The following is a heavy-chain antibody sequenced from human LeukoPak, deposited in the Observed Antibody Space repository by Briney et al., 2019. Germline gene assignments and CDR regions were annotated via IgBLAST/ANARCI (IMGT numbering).Heavy chain of an antibody. CDR1: GFTFSTYD. CDR3: AKAGGAGIYYPYYFDY. CDR2: ISGSGRST. J-gene: IGHJ4*02. D-gene: IGHD3-10*01. Sequence: GGSLRLSCAASGFTFSTYDMTWVRQAPGKGLEWVSAISGSGRSTFYADSVKGRLTISRDNSKNTLSLQMNSLRAEDTAVYYRAKAGGAGIYYPYYFDYWGQGTLVTVSS. V-gene: IGHV3-23*01.